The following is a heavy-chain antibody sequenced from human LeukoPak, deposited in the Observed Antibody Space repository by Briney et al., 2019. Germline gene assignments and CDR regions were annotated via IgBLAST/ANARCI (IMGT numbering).Heavy chain of an antibody. V-gene: IGHV4-39*01. J-gene: IGHJ3*02. CDR1: GGATTDSNYY. D-gene: IGHD1-26*01. CDR3: ARYSGSHYAFDI. Sequence: SETLSLTCTVSGGATTDSNYYWGWIRQPPGEGLEWIGNIYYNGKTFYNESDKSRVTISVDTSKNQFSLKRSSVTAADTALFYCARYSGSHYAFDIWGQGTMVTVSS. CDR2: IYYNGKT.